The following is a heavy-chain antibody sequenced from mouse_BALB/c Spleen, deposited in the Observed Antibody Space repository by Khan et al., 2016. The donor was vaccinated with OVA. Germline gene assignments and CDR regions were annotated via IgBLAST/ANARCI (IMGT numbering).Heavy chain of an antibody. D-gene: IGHD1-1*02. V-gene: IGHV2-3*01. J-gene: IGHJ4*01. CDR3: AKWCDLYAMDY. CDR2: IWGDGST. CDR1: GFSLTSYG. Sequence: QMQLEESGPGLVAPSQSLSITCTVSGFSLTSYGVNWVRQPPGKGLEWLGVIWGDGSTNYRSALISRLSISKDNSKSQVFLKLHSLQTDDTATYYCAKWCDLYAMDYWGQGTSVTVSS.